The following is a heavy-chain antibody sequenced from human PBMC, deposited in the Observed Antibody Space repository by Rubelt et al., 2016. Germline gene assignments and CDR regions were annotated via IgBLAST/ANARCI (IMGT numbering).Heavy chain of an antibody. CDR3: ASALPGEATLDY. J-gene: IGHJ4*02. Sequence: QVQLVESGGGVVQPGRSQRLSCAASGLTFSSYCMHWVRQAPGQGLEWVAVIWYGGNNKYYADSVKCQLTIVRENSRTRRNLQSNSLSAGTTGMYYWASALPGEATLDYWGQGTLVTGSS. CDR1: GLTFSSYC. V-gene: IGHV3-33*01. CDR2: IWYGGNNK. D-gene: IGHD3-10*01.